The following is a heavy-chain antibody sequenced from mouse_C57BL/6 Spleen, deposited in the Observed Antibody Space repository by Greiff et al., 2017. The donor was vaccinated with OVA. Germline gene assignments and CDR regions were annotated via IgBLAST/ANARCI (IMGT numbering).Heavy chain of an antibody. Sequence: EVKLMESGGGLVKPGGSLKLSCAASGFTFSDYGLHWVRQAPETGLEWVAYISSGSSTIYYADTVKGRFTISRDNAKNTLFLQMTSLRSEDTAMYYCARDYFDYWGQGTTLTVSS. CDR3: ARDYFDY. CDR2: ISSGSSTI. J-gene: IGHJ2*01. CDR1: GFTFSDYG. V-gene: IGHV5-17*01.